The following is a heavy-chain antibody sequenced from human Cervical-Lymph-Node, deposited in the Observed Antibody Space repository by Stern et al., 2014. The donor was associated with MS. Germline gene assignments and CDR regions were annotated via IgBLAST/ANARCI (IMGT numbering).Heavy chain of an antibody. J-gene: IGHJ4*02. V-gene: IGHV4-61*02. D-gene: IGHD5-18*01. CDR2: IHPSGSA. CDR1: GGSISSGSDY. CDR3: ASGYRIFDY. Sequence: QVQLVEYGPGLVKPSQTLSLTCTVSGGSISSGSDYWSWIRQPVGKGLEWIGRIHPSGSAFYTPSLKSRVTISTDTSMNQFSLELNSATAADTAIYYCASGYRIFDYWGQGILVTVSS.